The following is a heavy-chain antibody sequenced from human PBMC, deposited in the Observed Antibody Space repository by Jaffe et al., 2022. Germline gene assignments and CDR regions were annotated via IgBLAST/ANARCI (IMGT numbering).Heavy chain of an antibody. J-gene: IGHJ4*02. CDR3: SRRADFALNANGGFDY. CDR2: IYPGDSDI. D-gene: IGHD2-8*01. V-gene: IGHV5-51*03. CDR1: GYRFANSW. Sequence: EVQLVQSGAEVKKPGESLKISCKGSGYRFANSWIGWVRQMPGKGLEWMGIIYPGDSDIRYSPSFQGQVTISADKSISTAYLQWSSLKASDTAMYYCSRRADFALNANGGFDYWGQGTLVTVSS.